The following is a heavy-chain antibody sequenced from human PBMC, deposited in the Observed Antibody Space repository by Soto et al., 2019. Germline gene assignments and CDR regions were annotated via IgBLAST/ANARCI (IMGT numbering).Heavy chain of an antibody. CDR3: ARDVGTTTRIAFDI. CDR1: GGSISSYY. CDR2: IYTSGST. J-gene: IGHJ3*02. Sequence: PSETLSLTCAVSGGSISSYYWSWIRQPAGKGLEWIGRIYTSGSTNYNPSLKSRVTMSVDTSKNQFSLKLSSVTAADTAVYYCARDVGTTTRIAFDIWGQGTMVTVSS. V-gene: IGHV4-4*07. D-gene: IGHD1-7*01.